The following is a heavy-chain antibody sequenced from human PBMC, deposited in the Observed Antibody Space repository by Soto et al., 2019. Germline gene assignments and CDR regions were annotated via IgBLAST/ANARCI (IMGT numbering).Heavy chain of an antibody. CDR2: ISPGGST. Sequence: QVQLQQWGAGLLKPSETLSLRCAAYGGSFSGYSSTWIRQPPGKGLEWIGEISPGGSTNYNPSLKRLVPMSVDTSTIQFSVNLISVTAADTAVYYCARGRGGLHRTAELHSWGQGTLVTVSS. J-gene: IGHJ4*02. CDR3: ARGRGGLHRTAELHS. CDR1: GGSFSGYS. V-gene: IGHV4-34*01. D-gene: IGHD1-7*01.